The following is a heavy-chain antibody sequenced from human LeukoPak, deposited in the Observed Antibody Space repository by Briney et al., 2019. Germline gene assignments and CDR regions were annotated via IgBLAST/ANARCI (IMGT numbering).Heavy chain of an antibody. CDR2: IIPILGIA. Sequence: SVKVSCKASGGTFSSYAISWVRQAPGQGLEWMGRIIPILGIANYAQKFQGRVTMTEDTSTDTAYMELSSLRSEDTAVYYCATDLVRGPSSPHWGQGTLVTVSS. V-gene: IGHV1-69*04. CDR3: ATDLVRGPSSPH. J-gene: IGHJ4*02. D-gene: IGHD3-10*02. CDR1: GGTFSSYA.